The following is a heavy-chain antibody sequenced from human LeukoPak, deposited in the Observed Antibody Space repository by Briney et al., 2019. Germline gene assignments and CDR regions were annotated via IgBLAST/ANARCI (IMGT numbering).Heavy chain of an antibody. CDR1: GFAFRNYD. J-gene: IGHJ1*01. CDR3: AKGVLGAGSLLEYFQH. V-gene: IGHV3-23*01. Sequence: GGSLRLSCAASGFAFRNYDMIWVRQAPGRGLESVSGITTDGSGAYYADSVKGRFTVSRDNSKNTVFLQMDSLRGEDAAIYYCAKGVLGAGSLLEYFQHWGQGTLVTVSS. D-gene: IGHD3-10*01. CDR2: ITTDGSGA.